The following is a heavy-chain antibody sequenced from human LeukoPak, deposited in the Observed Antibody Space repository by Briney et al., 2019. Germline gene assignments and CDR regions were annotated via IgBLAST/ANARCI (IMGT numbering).Heavy chain of an antibody. CDR1: GFTFSSYS. CDR3: ARDVSYSGSYYANFDY. J-gene: IGHJ4*02. D-gene: IGHD1-26*01. Sequence: GGSLRLSCAASGFTFSSYSMNWVRQAPGKGLEWVSSISSSSSYIYYADSVKGRFTISRDNAKNPLYLQMNSLRAEDTAVYYCARDVSYSGSYYANFDYWGQGTLVTVSS. V-gene: IGHV3-21*01. CDR2: ISSSSSYI.